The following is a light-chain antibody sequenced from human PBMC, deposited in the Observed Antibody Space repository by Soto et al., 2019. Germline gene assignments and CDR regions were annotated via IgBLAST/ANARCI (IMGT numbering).Light chain of an antibody. V-gene: IGLV2-14*01. Sequence: QSVLTQPASVSGTPGQSITISCTGTSSDVGAYNYVSWYQQQSGKAPKLMIHEVSNRLSGVSNRFSGSKSGNTASLIISGLQAEDEADYYCSSYTPSRAYVFGIGTKVTGL. CDR1: SSDVGAYNY. J-gene: IGLJ1*01. CDR3: SSYTPSRAYV. CDR2: EVS.